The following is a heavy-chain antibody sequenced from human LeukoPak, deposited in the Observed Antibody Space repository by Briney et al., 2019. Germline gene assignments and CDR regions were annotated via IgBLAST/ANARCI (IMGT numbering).Heavy chain of an antibody. CDR1: GFTFSHYA. J-gene: IGHJ4*02. CDR2: IWNDGSDK. V-gene: IGHV3-33*06. Sequence: GGSLRLSCVTSGFTFSHYAMHWVRQAPGKGLEWVAVIWNDGSDKYYGDSVRGRFTVSRDNFKNTLYLQMNSLHYGDTAVYYCAKGSLPIERSTRSFDYWGQGTLATVSS. CDR3: AKGSLPIERSTRSFDY. D-gene: IGHD1-1*01.